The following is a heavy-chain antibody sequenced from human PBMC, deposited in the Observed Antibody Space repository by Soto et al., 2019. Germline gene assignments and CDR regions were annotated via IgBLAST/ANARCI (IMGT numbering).Heavy chain of an antibody. Sequence: GGSLRLSCAASGFTIGDYWMSWVRQAPGKGLEWVANIKQDGSEKYYVDSVKGRFTISRDSAKNSLYLQMNSLRGEDTAVYYCARTIVVVVPDNFDHWGQGTLVT. J-gene: IGHJ4*02. V-gene: IGHV3-7*01. CDR3: ARTIVVVVPDNFDH. CDR2: IKQDGSEK. D-gene: IGHD3-22*01. CDR1: GFTIGDYW.